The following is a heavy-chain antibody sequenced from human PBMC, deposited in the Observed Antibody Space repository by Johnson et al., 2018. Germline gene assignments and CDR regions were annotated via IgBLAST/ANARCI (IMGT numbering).Heavy chain of an antibody. CDR1: GFTFSSYS. J-gene: IGHJ1*01. V-gene: IGHV3-48*01. CDR2: ISSSSSTI. D-gene: IGHD6-19*01. Sequence: VQLVESGGGLVQPGGSLRLSCAASGFTFSSYSMNWVRQAPGKGLEWVSYISSSSSTIYYADSVKGRFTISRDNAKNSLYLQMDSLRAEDTAVYYGARDAGSGWGEYLQHWGQGTLVTVSS. CDR3: ARDAGSGWGEYLQH.